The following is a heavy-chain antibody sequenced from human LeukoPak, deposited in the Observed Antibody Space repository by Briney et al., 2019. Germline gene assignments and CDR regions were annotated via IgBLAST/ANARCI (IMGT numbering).Heavy chain of an antibody. CDR3: AKDYTYYYGSVSSVFDY. J-gene: IGHJ4*02. Sequence: GGSLRLSCAASGFTFSSYAMSWVRQAPGKGLEWVSAISDSGGSTYYADSVKGRFTISRDNSKNTLYLQMNSLRAEDTAVYYCAKDYTYYYGSVSSVFDYWGQGTLVTVSS. CDR2: ISDSGGST. CDR1: GFTFSSYA. D-gene: IGHD3-10*01. V-gene: IGHV3-23*01.